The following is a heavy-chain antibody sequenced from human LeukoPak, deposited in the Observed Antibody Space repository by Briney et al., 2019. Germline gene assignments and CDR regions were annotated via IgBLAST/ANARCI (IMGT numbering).Heavy chain of an antibody. J-gene: IGHJ6*03. V-gene: IGHV1-18*01. D-gene: IGHD2-2*01. CDR2: ISAYNGNT. Sequence: ASVKVSRKASGYTFTSYGISWVRQAPGQGLEWMGWISAYNGNTNYAQKLQGRVTMTTDTSTSTAYMELRSLRSDDTAVYYCARVVPAANYYYYMDVWGKGTTVTISS. CDR3: ARVVPAANYYYYMDV. CDR1: GYTFTSYG.